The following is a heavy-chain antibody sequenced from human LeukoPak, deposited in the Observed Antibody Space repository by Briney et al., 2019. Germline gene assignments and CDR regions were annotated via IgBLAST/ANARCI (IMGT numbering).Heavy chain of an antibody. CDR1: GFTFNTYT. CDR3: AKDQRWLQSNAFDI. J-gene: IGHJ3*02. Sequence: GGSLRLSCAASGFTFNTYTMNWVRQAPGKGLEWVSSITASSTAIYSADSVKGRFTISRDNSKNTLYLQMNSLRAEDTAVYYCAKDQRWLQSNAFDIWGQGTMVTVSS. D-gene: IGHD5-24*01. V-gene: IGHV3-23*01. CDR2: ITASSTAI.